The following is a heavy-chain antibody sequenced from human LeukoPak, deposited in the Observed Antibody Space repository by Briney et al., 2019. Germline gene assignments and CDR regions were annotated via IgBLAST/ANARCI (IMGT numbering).Heavy chain of an antibody. J-gene: IGHJ6*01. D-gene: IGHD2/OR15-2a*01. CDR3: ARVQAVGVPVAIDAYYSYGMDV. CDR1: GSTFSRNS. Sequence: GASVKVSCKASGSTFSRNSISWVRQVPGQGLEGMGRFIPMVGVAAYAQKFQGRITITEERCTNTALMELSSLRSGDTAVYYCARVQAVGVPVAIDAYYSYGMDVWGQGTAVTVSS. CDR2: FIPMVGVA. V-gene: IGHV1-69*04.